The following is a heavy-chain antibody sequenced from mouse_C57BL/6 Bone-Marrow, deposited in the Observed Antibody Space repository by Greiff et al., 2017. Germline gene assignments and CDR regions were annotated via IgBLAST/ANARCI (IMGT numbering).Heavy chain of an antibody. V-gene: IGHV14-2*01. J-gene: IGHJ2*01. CDR3: TRSLIYYGTNY. D-gene: IGHD1-1*01. CDR1: GFNIKDYY. CDR2: IDPEDGET. Sequence: EVQLQESGAELVKPGASVKLSCTASGFNIKDYYIHWVKQRTEQGLEWIGRIDPEDGETKYAPKFQDKATITADTSSNTAYLQLSSLTSDDTAVDYCTRSLIYYGTNYWGQGTTLTVSS.